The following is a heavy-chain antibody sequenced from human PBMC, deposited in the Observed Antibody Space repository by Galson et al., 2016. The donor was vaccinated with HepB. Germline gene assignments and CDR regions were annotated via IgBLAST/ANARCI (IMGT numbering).Heavy chain of an antibody. Sequence: SLRLSCAASGFTFDNYTMNWLRQAPGKGLEWVSSVSHSSTYVYYADSVEGRFTIYRDNAKNSLYLEMNSLRVEDTAVFYCARSLGWYFDVWGRGTLVTVSS. CDR3: ARSLGWYFDV. V-gene: IGHV3-21*01. D-gene: IGHD6-6*01. CDR2: VSHSSTYV. J-gene: IGHJ2*01. CDR1: GFTFDNYT.